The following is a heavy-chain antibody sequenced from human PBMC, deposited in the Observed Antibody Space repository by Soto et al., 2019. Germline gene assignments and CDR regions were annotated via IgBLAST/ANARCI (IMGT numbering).Heavy chain of an antibody. CDR3: ARGGAQYDYIWRSYLHYYYYMDV. J-gene: IGHJ6*03. CDR1: GGSFSGYY. CDR2: INHSGST. V-gene: IGHV4-34*01. D-gene: IGHD3-16*02. Sequence: QVQLQQWGAGLLKPSETLSLTCAVYGGSFSGYYWSWIRQPPGKGLEWIGEINHSGSTNYNPSLKSRVTISVDTSKNQFSLKLSSVTAADTAVYYCARGGAQYDYIWRSYLHYYYYMDVWGKGTTVTVSS.